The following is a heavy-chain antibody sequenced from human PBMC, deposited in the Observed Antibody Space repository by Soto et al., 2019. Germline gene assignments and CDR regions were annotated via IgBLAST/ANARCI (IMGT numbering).Heavy chain of an antibody. J-gene: IGHJ4*02. CDR1: GYTFTSYG. V-gene: IGHV1-18*01. D-gene: IGHD1-26*01. CDR3: ARGVGWEPLDS. CDR2: ISAYNGNT. Sequence: QVQLVQSGAEVKKPGASVKVSCKASGYTFTSYGISWGRQAPGQGLEWMGWISAYNGNTNYAQKLQGRVTMTTDTSTSTPYMELRRLRSADTAVHYCARGVGWEPLDSWGQGTLVTVSS.